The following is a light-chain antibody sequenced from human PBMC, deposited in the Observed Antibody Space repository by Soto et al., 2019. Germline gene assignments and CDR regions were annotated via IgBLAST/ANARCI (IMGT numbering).Light chain of an antibody. CDR3: LQFNDYPRT. V-gene: IGKV1-9*01. Sequence: SQLTQSPSSLSASVGDRVTITCRASQGSSTYLAWYQQKPGKAPKLLIYAASTLHSGVPSRFSGGGSGTEFTRNISLLQHEDFATYYCLQFNDYPRTVGPGTKGDI. J-gene: IGKJ3*01. CDR1: QGSSTY. CDR2: AAS.